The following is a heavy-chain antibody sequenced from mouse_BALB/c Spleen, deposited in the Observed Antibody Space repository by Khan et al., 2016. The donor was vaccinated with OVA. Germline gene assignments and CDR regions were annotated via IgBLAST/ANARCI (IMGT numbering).Heavy chain of an antibody. D-gene: IGHD2-4*01. Sequence: VQLVESGPGLVQPSQSLSITCTVSGFSLTSYGVHWVRQSPVKGLEWLGVIWSGGSTDYNAAFISRLSISKDNSKSQVFFKMNSLQANDSAIYYCARNYDYDEGLAYGGQGTLVTVSA. J-gene: IGHJ3*01. V-gene: IGHV2-2*02. CDR2: IWSGGST. CDR3: ARNYDYDEGLAY. CDR1: GFSLTSYG.